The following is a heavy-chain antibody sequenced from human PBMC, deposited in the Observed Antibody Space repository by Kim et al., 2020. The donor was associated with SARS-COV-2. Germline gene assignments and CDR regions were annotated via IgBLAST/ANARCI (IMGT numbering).Heavy chain of an antibody. D-gene: IGHD3-3*01. CDR2: INPNSGGT. V-gene: IGHV1-2*06. CDR3: ARGGYDFWSALDY. J-gene: IGHJ4*02. Sequence: ASVKVSCKASGYTFTGYYMHWVRQAPGQGLEWMGRINPNSGGTNYAQKFQGRVTMTRDTSISTAYMELSRLRSDDTAVYYCARGGYDFWSALDYWGQGTLVTVSS. CDR1: GYTFTGYY.